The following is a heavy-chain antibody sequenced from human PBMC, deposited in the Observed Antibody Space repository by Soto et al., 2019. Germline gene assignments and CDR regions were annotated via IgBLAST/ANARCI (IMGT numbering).Heavy chain of an antibody. CDR3: ATPYYYGSGSYCY. CDR1: GCTLSSYA. J-gene: IGHJ1*01. D-gene: IGHD3-10*01. Sequence: XGSLRLSCAASGCTLSSYAMSWVRQAPGKGLDWVSAISGSGGSTYYADSVKGRFTISRDNSKNTLYLQMNSLRAEDTAVYYCATPYYYGSGSYCYWGQGPLVTVSS. CDR2: ISGSGGST. V-gene: IGHV3-23*01.